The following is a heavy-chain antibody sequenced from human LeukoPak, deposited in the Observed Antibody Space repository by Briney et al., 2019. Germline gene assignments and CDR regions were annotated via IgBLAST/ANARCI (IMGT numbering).Heavy chain of an antibody. D-gene: IGHD3-10*01. CDR3: ARGNKITHGP. J-gene: IGHJ5*02. CDR1: GYTFNSYS. V-gene: IGHV7-4-1*02. CDR2: INTNSGNP. Sequence: ASVKVSCKASGYTFNSYSINWVRQAPGQGLEWMGWINTNSGNPTYAQAFTGRFVFSWDTSVSTAYLQISSLKTEDTAVYYCARGNKITHGPWGQGTLVTVSS.